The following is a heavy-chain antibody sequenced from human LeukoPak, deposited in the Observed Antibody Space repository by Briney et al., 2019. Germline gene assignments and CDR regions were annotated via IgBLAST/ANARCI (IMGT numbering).Heavy chain of an antibody. V-gene: IGHV3-7*01. CDR2: INQDGGDI. D-gene: IGHD1-26*01. J-gene: IGHJ4*02. Sequence: GGSLRLSCAASGFTFSRFWMSWVRQAPGKGLEWVSNINQDGGDIHYMDSLKGRFTISRDNAKNSLYLQMNSLRAEDTAVYYCVRSRGATGYWGQGTLVTVSS. CDR1: GFTFSRFW. CDR3: VRSRGATGY.